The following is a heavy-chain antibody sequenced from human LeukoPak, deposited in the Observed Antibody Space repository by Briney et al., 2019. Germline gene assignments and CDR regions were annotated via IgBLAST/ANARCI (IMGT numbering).Heavy chain of an antibody. J-gene: IGHJ6*03. CDR1: GFTFSSYA. D-gene: IGHD3-9*01. CDR3: AKPYYDILTGYYASYYYYYMDV. CDR2: ISYDGSNK. V-gene: IGHV3-30*04. Sequence: GGSLRLSCAASGFTFSSYAMHWVRQAPGKGLEWVAVISYDGSNKYYADSVKGRFTISRDNSKNTLYLQMNSLRAEDTAVYYCAKPYYDILTGYYASYYYYYMDVWGKGTTVTVSS.